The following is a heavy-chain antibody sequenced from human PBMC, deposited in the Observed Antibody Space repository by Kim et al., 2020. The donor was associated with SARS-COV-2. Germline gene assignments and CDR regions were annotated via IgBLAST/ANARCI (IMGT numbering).Heavy chain of an antibody. J-gene: IGHJ4*02. CDR1: GGSISSYY. V-gene: IGHV4-59*01. CDR3: AGRGYSYGFAGYGY. D-gene: IGHD5-18*01. Sequence: SETLSLTCTVSGGSISSYYWSWIRQPPGKGLEWIGYIYYSGSTNYNPSLKSRVTISVDTSKNQFSLKLSSVTAADTAVYYCAGRGYSYGFAGYGYWGQGTLVNVSS. CDR2: IYYSGST.